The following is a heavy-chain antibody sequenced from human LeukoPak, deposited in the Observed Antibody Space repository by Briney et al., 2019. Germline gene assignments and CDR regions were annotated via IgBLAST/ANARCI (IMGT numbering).Heavy chain of an antibody. V-gene: IGHV4-39*01. CDR1: GGSISSSSYY. CDR2: IYYSGST. J-gene: IGHJ4*02. CDR3: ARLDTAMVDDFDY. Sequence: SETLSLTCTVSGGSISSSSYYWGWIRQPPGKGLEWIGSIYYSGSTYYNPSLKSRVTISVDTSTNQFSLKLSSVTAADTAVYYCARLDTAMVDDFDYWGQGTLVTVSS. D-gene: IGHD5-18*01.